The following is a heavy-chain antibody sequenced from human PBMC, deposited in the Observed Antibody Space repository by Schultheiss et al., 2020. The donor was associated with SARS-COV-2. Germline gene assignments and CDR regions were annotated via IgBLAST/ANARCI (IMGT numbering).Heavy chain of an antibody. Sequence: SETLSLTCTVSGGSISSGGYYWSWIRPHPGKGLEWIVYIYNSGSTYYNPSLKSRVTISVDTSKNQFSLKLSSVTAADTAVYYCARAPHTIFGVVKAFDIWGQGTMVTVSS. CDR1: GGSISSGGYY. CDR3: ARAPHTIFGVVKAFDI. D-gene: IGHD3-3*01. CDR2: IYNSGST. V-gene: IGHV4-31*03. J-gene: IGHJ3*02.